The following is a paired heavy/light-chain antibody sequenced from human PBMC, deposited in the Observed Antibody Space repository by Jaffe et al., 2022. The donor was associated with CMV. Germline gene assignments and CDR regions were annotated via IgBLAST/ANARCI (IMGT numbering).Light chain of an antibody. V-gene: IGLV3-1*01. CDR2: QDS. J-gene: IGLJ2*01. Sequence: SYELTQPPSVSVSPGQTASITCSGDKLGDKYACWYQQKPGQSPVLVIYQDSKRPSGIPERFSGSNSGNTATLTISGTQAMDEADYYCQAWDSSTAQVVFGGGTKLTVL. CDR3: QAWDSSTAQVV. CDR1: KLGDKY.
Heavy chain of an antibody. CDR1: GFTFSSYG. V-gene: IGHV3-30*18. Sequence: QVQLVESGGGVVQPGRSLRLSCAASGFTFSSYGMHWVRQAPGKGLEWVAVISYDGSNKYYADSVKGRFTISRDNSKNTLYLQMNSLRAEDTAVYYCAKVSSGTSRGYSLLLYFDLWGRGTLVTVSS. D-gene: IGHD3-22*01. CDR3: AKVSSGTSRGYSLLLYFDL. J-gene: IGHJ2*01. CDR2: ISYDGSNK.